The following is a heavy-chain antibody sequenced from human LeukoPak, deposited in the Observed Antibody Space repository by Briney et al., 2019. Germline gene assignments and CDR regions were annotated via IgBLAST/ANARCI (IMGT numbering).Heavy chain of an antibody. V-gene: IGHV4-38-2*01. J-gene: IGHJ4*02. CDR2: IYHTGST. CDR1: GYSISSGYY. CDR3: ARDKDDFVWGTYRW. Sequence: PSETLSLTCAVSGYSISSGYYWGWVRQAPGKGLEWIGSIYHTGSTDYNPSLKSRLTISVDMLKNQFSLNLRSVTAADTAVYYCARDKDDFVWGTYRWWGQGMLVTVSS. D-gene: IGHD3-16*02.